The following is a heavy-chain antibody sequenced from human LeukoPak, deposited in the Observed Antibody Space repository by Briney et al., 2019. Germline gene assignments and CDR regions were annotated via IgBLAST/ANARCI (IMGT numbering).Heavy chain of an antibody. Sequence: GGSLRLSCAASGFTFSSYEMNWVRQAPGKGLDWISYISSSGSTIYYADSVKGRFTISRDNAKNSLYLQMNSLRAEDTAVYYCASDSSGPTREWGQGTLVTFSS. J-gene: IGHJ4*02. CDR2: ISSSGSTI. V-gene: IGHV3-48*03. CDR3: ASDSSGPTRE. D-gene: IGHD3-22*01. CDR1: GFTFSSYE.